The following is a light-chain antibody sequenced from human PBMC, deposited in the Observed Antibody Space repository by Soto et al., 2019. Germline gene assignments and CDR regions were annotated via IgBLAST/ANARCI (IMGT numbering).Light chain of an antibody. CDR2: EVD. V-gene: IGLV2-14*01. CDR1: SSDVGAYNY. CDR3: SSYTVINTAV. J-gene: IGLJ3*02. Sequence: QSLRTHPASLSGSPGQSISISCTGSSSDVGAYNYVAWYQQQPGKAPKLLIYEVDNRPSGISHRFSGSKSGNTASLTISGLQTEDEADYYCSSYTVINTAVFGGGTKVTVL.